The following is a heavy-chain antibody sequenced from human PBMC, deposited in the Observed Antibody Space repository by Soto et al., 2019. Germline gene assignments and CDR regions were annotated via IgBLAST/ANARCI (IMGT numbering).Heavy chain of an antibody. Sequence: SETLSLTCAVSGGSISSGGYSWSWIRQPPGKGLEWIGYIYYSGSTYYNASLKSRVTISVDTSKNQFSLKVSSVTAADTAVYYCANYGYYYYGMDVWGQGTTVTVSS. CDR3: ANYGYYYYGMDV. CDR1: GGSISSGGYS. V-gene: IGHV4-30-2*03. J-gene: IGHJ6*02. D-gene: IGHD4-17*01. CDR2: IYYSGST.